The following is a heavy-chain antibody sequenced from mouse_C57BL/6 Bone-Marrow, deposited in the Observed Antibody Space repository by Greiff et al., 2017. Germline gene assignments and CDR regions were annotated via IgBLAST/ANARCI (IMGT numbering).Heavy chain of an antibody. J-gene: IGHJ3*01. CDR2: LDPETGGT. D-gene: IGHD2-4*01. V-gene: IGHV1-15*01. CDR1: GYTFTDYE. CDR3: TKSIYYDYASWFAY. Sequence: QVQLQQSGAELVRPGASVTLSCKASGYTFTDYEMHWVKQTPVHGLEWIGALDPETGGTAYNQKFKGKALLTADKSSSTAYMELRSLTSEDSAVYYCTKSIYYDYASWFAYWGQGTLVTVSA.